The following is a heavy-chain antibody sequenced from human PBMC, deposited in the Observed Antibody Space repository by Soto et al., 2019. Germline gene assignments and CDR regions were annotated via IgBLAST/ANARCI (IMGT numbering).Heavy chain of an antibody. J-gene: IGHJ6*03. D-gene: IGHD6-6*01. Sequence: SETLSLTYTVSGGSISSYYWSWIRQPPGKGLEWIGYIYYSGSTNYNPSLKSRVTISVDTSKNQFSLKLSSVTAADTAVYYCARFIVHYYYYMDVWGKGTTVTVSS. CDR1: GGSISSYY. CDR2: IYYSGST. CDR3: ARFIVHYYYYMDV. V-gene: IGHV4-59*08.